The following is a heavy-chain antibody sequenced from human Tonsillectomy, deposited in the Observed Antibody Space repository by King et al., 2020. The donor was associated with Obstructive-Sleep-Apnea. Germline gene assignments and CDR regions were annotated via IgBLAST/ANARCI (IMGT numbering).Heavy chain of an antibody. Sequence: VQLVESGGGLVQPGGSLRLSCAASGFTFSSYAMSWGRQAPGKGLEWVSAISGSGGSTYYADSVKGRFTISRDNSKNTLYLQMNSLRAEDTAVYYCAKRGEVIEFWYYYYGMDVWGQGTTVTVSS. CDR2: ISGSGGST. CDR3: AKRGEVIEFWYYYYGMDV. J-gene: IGHJ6*02. D-gene: IGHD3-16*02. CDR1: GFTFSSYA. V-gene: IGHV3-23*04.